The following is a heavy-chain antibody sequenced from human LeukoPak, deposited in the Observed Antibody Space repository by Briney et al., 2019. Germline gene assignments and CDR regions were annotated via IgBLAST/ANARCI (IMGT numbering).Heavy chain of an antibody. CDR2: IYSCGST. D-gene: IGHD2-21*02. J-gene: IGHJ4*02. CDR3: ATWRVTPDFDH. CDR1: GFTVSSNY. V-gene: IGHV3-53*01. Sequence: GGSLRLSCAASGFTVSSNYMSWVRQAPGKGLEWVSVIYSCGSTYYADSVKGRFTISRDNSKNTLYLQMNSLRAEDTAVYFCATWRVTPDFDHWGQGTLVTVSS.